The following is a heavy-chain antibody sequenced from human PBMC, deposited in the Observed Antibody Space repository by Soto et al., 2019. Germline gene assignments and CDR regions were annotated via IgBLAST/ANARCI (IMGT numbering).Heavy chain of an antibody. D-gene: IGHD4-17*01. CDR3: ARESVGDYPLLEY. V-gene: IGHV1-69*08. Sequence: QVQVVQSGAEVKKPGSSMKVSCKASGGSYSTYTISWVRQAPGQGLEWMGRIIPVLGIANYAQTFQGKVTITADKSASTAHMELTDLRSEDSAINYCARESVGDYPLLEYWCHGTLVKVSS. CDR2: IIPVLGIA. J-gene: IGHJ4*01. CDR1: GGSYSTYT.